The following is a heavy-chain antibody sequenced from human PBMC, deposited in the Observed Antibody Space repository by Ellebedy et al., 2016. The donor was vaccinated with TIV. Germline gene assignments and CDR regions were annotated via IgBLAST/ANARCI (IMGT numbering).Heavy chain of an antibody. CDR3: ARRETYSPDYFHSAMDV. D-gene: IGHD1-26*01. V-gene: IGHV3-30*03. CDR1: GFRFIEYG. J-gene: IGHJ6*02. CDR2: IAYDGGSE. Sequence: PGGSLRLSCTASGFRFIEYGIHWVRQAPGKGLEWLADIAYDGGSEPFADSVKGRFTISRDNSKNTVYLHINNVSTDDTAVYCCARRETYSPDYFHSAMDVWGQGTTVTVSS.